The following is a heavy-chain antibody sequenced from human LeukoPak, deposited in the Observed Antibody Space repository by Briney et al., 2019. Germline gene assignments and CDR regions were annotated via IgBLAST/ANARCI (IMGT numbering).Heavy chain of an antibody. D-gene: IGHD3-10*01. CDR2: IYPGDSDT. V-gene: IGHV5-51*01. Sequence: NPGESLKISCKGSGYSLTSYWIGWVRQMPGKGLEWMGIIYPGDSDTRYSPSFQGQVTISADKSISTAYLQWSSLKASDTAMYYCARTMVRGVIPIDYWGQGTLVTVSS. J-gene: IGHJ4*02. CDR1: GYSLTSYW. CDR3: ARTMVRGVIPIDY.